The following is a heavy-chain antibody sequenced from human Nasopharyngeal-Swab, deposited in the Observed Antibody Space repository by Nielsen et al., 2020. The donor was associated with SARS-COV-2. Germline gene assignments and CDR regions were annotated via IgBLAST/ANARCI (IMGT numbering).Heavy chain of an antibody. D-gene: IGHD6-13*01. V-gene: IGHV3-7*01. CDR2: IKQDGSEK. J-gene: IGHJ4*02. CDR1: GITFSRYW. Sequence: GGSLRLSCAASGITFSRYWMSWVRQAPGKGLEWVANIKQDGSEKYYVDSVKGQFTISRDNAKNSLYLQMNSLRAEDTAVYYCARGPGSWYSLDYWGQGTLVTVSS. CDR3: ARGPGSWYSLDY.